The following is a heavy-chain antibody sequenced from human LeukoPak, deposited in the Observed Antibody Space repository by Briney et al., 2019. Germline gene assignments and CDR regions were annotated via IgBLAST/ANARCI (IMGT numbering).Heavy chain of an antibody. Sequence: GGSLRLSCAASGFTFSSYAMSWVRQAPGKGLEWASAISGSGGSTYYADSVKGRFTLSRDNSKNTLYLQMNSLRADDTAVYYCAKAGYSSTWYGSEIDYWGQGTLVTVSS. CDR2: ISGSGGST. V-gene: IGHV3-23*01. D-gene: IGHD6-13*01. J-gene: IGHJ4*02. CDR3: AKAGYSSTWYGSEIDY. CDR1: GFTFSSYA.